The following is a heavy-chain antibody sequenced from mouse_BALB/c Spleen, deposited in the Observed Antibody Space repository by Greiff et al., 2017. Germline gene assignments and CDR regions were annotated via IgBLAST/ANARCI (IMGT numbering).Heavy chain of an antibody. J-gene: IGHJ1*01. Sequence: QVQLQQPGAELVKPGASVKLSCKASGYTFTSYWMHWVKQRPGQGLEWIGEINPSNGRTNYNEKFKSKATLTVDKSSSTAYMQLSSLTSEDSAVYYCARSRMITTWYFDVWGAGTTGTVSS. CDR1: GYTFTSYW. CDR2: INPSNGRT. D-gene: IGHD2-4*01. V-gene: IGHV1S81*02. CDR3: ARSRMITTWYFDV.